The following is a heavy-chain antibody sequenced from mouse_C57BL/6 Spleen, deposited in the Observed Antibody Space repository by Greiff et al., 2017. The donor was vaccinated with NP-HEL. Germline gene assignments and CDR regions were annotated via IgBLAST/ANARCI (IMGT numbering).Heavy chain of an antibody. J-gene: IGHJ4*01. D-gene: IGHD2-4*01. Sequence: QVQLQQPGAELVRPGSSVKLSCKASGYTFTSYWMHWVKQRPIQGLEWIGNIDPSDSETHYNQKFKDKATLTVDKSSSTAYMQLSSLTSEDSAVYYWTRPSIYYYYDNYAMDYWGQGTSVTVSS. CDR2: IDPSDSET. CDR1: GYTFTSYW. CDR3: TRPSIYYYYDNYAMDY. V-gene: IGHV1-52*01.